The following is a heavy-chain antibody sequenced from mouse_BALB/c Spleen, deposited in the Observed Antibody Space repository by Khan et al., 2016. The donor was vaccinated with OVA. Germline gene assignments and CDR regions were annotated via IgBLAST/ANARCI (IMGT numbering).Heavy chain of an antibody. CDR3: ARQGYGGGFAY. D-gene: IGHD1-1*01. V-gene: IGHV5-6*01. Sequence: EVELVESGGDLVKPGGSLKLSCAASGFTFSSYGMSWVRQTPDKRLEWVAIIISRDIYTYYPDSVKGRFTISRENAKNTLYLQMSSLKSEDTAMYYCARQGYGGGFAYWGQGTLVTVSA. CDR2: IISRDIYT. CDR1: GFTFSSYG. J-gene: IGHJ3*01.